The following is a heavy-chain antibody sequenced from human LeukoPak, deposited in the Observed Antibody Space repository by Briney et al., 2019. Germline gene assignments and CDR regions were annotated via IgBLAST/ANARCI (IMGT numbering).Heavy chain of an antibody. CDR3: ATTMIVVDPDAFDI. Sequence: GGSLRLSCAASGFTLSNYDMHWVRQRPGKGLEWVSVIYSGGSTYYADSVKGRFTISRDNSKNTLYLQMNSLRAEDTAVYYCATTMIVVDPDAFDIWGQGTMVTVSS. V-gene: IGHV3-66*01. J-gene: IGHJ3*02. CDR2: IYSGGST. CDR1: GFTLSNYD. D-gene: IGHD3-22*01.